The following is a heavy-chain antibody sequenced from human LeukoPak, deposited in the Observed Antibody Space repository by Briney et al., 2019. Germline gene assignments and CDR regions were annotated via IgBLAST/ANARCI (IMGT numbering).Heavy chain of an antibody. J-gene: IGHJ5*02. V-gene: IGHV1-8*03. D-gene: IGHD6-25*01. CDR3: ARGLGSTGSEGDNWFGP. CDR1: GYTFSRYD. Sequence: ASVKVSCKTSGYTFSRYDIHWVRQATGQGLEWMGWMNPNRGNTGYAQKFQGRVTLTRNASINTAYMDLSSLTSEDTAVYYCARGLGSTGSEGDNWFGPWGQGTLVTVSS. CDR2: MNPNRGNT.